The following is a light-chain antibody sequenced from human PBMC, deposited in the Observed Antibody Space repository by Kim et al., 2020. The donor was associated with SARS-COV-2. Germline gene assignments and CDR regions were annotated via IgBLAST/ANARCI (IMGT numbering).Light chain of an antibody. J-gene: IGLJ1*01. CDR3: SSYVRSNDYV. CDR2: EGN. Sequence: GQSVTISCTGTSSDVGGYNYVSWYQQRPGKAPKLMIYEGNKRPSGVPDRFSGSRSGNTASLTVSGLQAEDEADYYCSSYVRSNDYVFGTGTKVTVL. CDR1: SSDVGGYNY. V-gene: IGLV2-8*01.